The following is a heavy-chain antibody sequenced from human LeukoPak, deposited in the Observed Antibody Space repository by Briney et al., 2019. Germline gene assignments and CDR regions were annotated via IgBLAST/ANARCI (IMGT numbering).Heavy chain of an antibody. CDR3: ASVSLAYCGGDCYSWVPGAFDI. Sequence: PSETLSLTCTVSGGSISSSSYYWGWIRQPPGKGLEWIGSIYYSGSTNYNPSLKSRVTISVDTSKNQFSLKLSSVTAADTAVYYCASVSLAYCGGDCYSWVPGAFDIWGQGTMVTVSS. CDR2: IYYSGST. J-gene: IGHJ3*02. V-gene: IGHV4-39*07. D-gene: IGHD2-21*02. CDR1: GGSISSSSYY.